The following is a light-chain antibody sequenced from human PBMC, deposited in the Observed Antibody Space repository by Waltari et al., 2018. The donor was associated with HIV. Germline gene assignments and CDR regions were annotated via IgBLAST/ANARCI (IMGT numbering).Light chain of an antibody. CDR3: QHLHTYPYT. V-gene: IGKV1-9*01. Sequence: DIQLTQSPSFLSASVGDRVTITCRASQGINSALVWYQQKPGKVPELLIYTASTLQSGVPSRFSGSTSGTEFTLTISSLQPEDFTTYYCQHLHTYPYTFGQGTKLEIK. J-gene: IGKJ2*01. CDR1: QGINSA. CDR2: TAS.